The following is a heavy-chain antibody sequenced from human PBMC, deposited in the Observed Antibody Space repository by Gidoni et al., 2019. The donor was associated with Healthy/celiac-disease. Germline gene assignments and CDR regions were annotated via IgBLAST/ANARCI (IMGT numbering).Heavy chain of an antibody. V-gene: IGHV3-30-3*01. D-gene: IGHD2-2*01. CDR2: ISYDGSNK. J-gene: IGHJ6*03. CDR1: GFTFSSYA. Sequence: QVQLVESGGGVVQPGRSLRLSCAASGFTFSSYARHWVRQAPGKGLEWVAVISYDGSNKYYADSVKGRFTISRDNSKNTLYLQMNSLRAEDTAVYYCARVGVVVPAAIYYYYMDVWGKGTTVTVSS. CDR3: ARVGVVVPAAIYYYYMDV.